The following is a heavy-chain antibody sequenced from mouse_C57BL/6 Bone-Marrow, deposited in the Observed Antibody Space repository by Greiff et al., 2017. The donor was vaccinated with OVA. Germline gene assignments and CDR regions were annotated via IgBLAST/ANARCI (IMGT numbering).Heavy chain of an antibody. V-gene: IGHV1-55*01. CDR3: ARVEFYYDYSWFAY. Sequence: QVQLQQSGAELVKPGASVKMSCKASGYTFTRYWITWVKQRPGQGLEWIGDIYPGSGSTNYNEKFKRKATLTVDTSSSPAYMQLSSLTSEDSAVYYCARVEFYYDYSWFAYWGQGTLVTVSA. D-gene: IGHD2-4*01. CDR1: GYTFTRYW. J-gene: IGHJ3*01. CDR2: IYPGSGST.